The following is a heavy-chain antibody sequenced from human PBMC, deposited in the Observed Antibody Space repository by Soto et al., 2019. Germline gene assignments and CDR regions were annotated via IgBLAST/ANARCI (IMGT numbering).Heavy chain of an antibody. D-gene: IGHD6-13*01. CDR1: GGSISSSNW. CDR3: ARVSYSSSWSYYYYGMDV. Sequence: SETLSLTCAVSGGSISSSNWWSWVRQPPGKGLEWIGEIYHSGSTNYNPSLKSRVTISVDKSKNQFSLKLSSVTTADTAVYYCARVSYSSSWSYYYYGMDVWGQGTTVTVSS. V-gene: IGHV4-4*02. J-gene: IGHJ6*02. CDR2: IYHSGST.